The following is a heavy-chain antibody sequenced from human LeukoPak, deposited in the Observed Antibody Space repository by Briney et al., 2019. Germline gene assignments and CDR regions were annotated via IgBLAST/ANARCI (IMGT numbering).Heavy chain of an antibody. CDR2: ISYSGST. CDR3: AKEERTLSYYFDS. J-gene: IGHJ4*02. D-gene: IGHD1-1*01. CDR1: AGSFSNSDY. Sequence: PSETLSLTCSVSAGSFSNSDYWVWIRQPPGKGPEWIGSISYSGSTLYRNPSLISRVTMSVDTSKTQVSLYLASATAADTAIYYCAKEERTLSYYFDSWGLGILVSVSS. V-gene: IGHV4-39*07.